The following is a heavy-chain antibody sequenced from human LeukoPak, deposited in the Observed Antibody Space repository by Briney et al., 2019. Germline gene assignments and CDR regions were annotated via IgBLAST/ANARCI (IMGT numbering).Heavy chain of an antibody. CDR1: GFTFATSA. J-gene: IGHJ6*02. CDR3: AATLTVTTGSTYYGMDV. D-gene: IGHD4-17*01. V-gene: IGHV1-58*01. CDR2: IVVGSVNT. Sequence: SVKVSCKASGFTFATSAVQWVRQARGQRLEWIGWIVVGSVNTNYAQKFQERVTITRDMSTSTAYMELSSLRSEDTAVYYCAATLTVTTGSTYYGMDVWGQGTTVTVSS.